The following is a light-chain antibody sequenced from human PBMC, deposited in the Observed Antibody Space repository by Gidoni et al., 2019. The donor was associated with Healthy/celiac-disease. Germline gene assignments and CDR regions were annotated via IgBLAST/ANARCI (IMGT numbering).Light chain of an antibody. J-gene: IGLJ2*01. CDR1: SSNIGAGYD. V-gene: IGLV1-40*01. CDR3: QSYDSSLSGPVL. Sequence: QSVLTEPPSVSGAPGQRVTISCTGSSSNIGAGYDVHWYQQLPGTAPNLLIYGNSNRPSGVPDRFSGSKSGTSASLAITGLQAEDEADYYCQSYDSSLSGPVLFGGGTKLTVL. CDR2: GNS.